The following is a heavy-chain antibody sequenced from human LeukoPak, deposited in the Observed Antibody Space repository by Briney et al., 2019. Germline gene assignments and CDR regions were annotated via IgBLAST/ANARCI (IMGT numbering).Heavy chain of an antibody. CDR3: ASNSGSEN. Sequence: PGGSLRLSCAASGFTFSSYGMHWVRQAPGKGLEWVAVISYDGSNKYYADSVKGRFTISRDNSENTLYLQMNSLRAEDTAVYYCASNSGSENWGQGTLVTVSS. D-gene: IGHD1-26*01. CDR2: ISYDGSNK. CDR1: GFTFSSYG. J-gene: IGHJ4*02. V-gene: IGHV3-30*03.